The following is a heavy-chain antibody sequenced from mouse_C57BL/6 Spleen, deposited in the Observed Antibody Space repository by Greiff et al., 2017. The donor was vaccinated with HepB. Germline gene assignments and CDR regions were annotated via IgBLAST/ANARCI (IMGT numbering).Heavy chain of an antibody. J-gene: IGHJ1*03. Sequence: EVKLMESGPGLVKPSQSLSLTCSVTGYSITSGYYWNWIRQFPGNKLEWMGYISYDGSNNYNPSLKNRISITRDTSKNQFFLKLNSVTTEDTATYYCARRYYGSLWYFDVWGTGTTVTVSS. D-gene: IGHD1-1*01. V-gene: IGHV3-6*01. CDR2: ISYDGSN. CDR3: ARRYYGSLWYFDV. CDR1: GYSITSGYY.